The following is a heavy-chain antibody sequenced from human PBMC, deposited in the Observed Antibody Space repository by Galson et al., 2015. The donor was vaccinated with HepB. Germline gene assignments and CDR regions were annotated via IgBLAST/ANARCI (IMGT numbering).Heavy chain of an antibody. CDR2: INPNSGGT. V-gene: IGHV1-2*06. Sequence: SVKVSCKASGYTFTGYHMHWVRQAPGQGLEWMGRINPNSGGTNYAQKFQGRVSMTRDTSISTAYMELSRLRSDDTAVYYCATSAESIAVVVAATQDYWGQGTLVTVSS. CDR3: ATSAESIAVVVAATQDY. J-gene: IGHJ4*02. CDR1: GYTFTGYH. D-gene: IGHD2-15*01.